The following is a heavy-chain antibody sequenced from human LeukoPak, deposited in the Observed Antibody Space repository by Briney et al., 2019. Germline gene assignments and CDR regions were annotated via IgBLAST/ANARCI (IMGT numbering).Heavy chain of an antibody. D-gene: IGHD1-26*01. CDR3: ARDGMWETPGYYYYGMDV. J-gene: IGHJ6*02. Sequence: ASVKVSCKASGYTFTSYYMHWVRQAPGQGLEWMGIINPSGGSTSYAQKFQGRVTMTRDTSTSTVYMELSSLRSEDTAVYYCARDGMWETPGYYYYGMDVWGQGTTVTVSS. CDR2: INPSGGST. V-gene: IGHV1-46*01. CDR1: GYTFTSYY.